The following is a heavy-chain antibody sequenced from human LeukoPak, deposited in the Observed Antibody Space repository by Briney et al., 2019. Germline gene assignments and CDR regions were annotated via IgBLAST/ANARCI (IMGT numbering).Heavy chain of an antibody. CDR1: GGSIDSSSYY. CDR3: SSSDYVYYFDY. CDR2: IYYSGST. D-gene: IGHD4/OR15-4a*01. J-gene: IGHJ4*02. Sequence: SSETLSLTCTVSGGSIDSSSYYWGWVRQPPGKGLEWIGSIYYSGSTYYNPSLKSRVTISVDSPKNQFSLKLSSVTAADTAVYYCSSSDYVYYFDYWGQGTLVTVSS. V-gene: IGHV4-39*01.